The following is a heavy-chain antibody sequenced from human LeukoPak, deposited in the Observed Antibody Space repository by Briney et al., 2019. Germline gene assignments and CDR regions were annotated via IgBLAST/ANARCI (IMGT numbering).Heavy chain of an antibody. CDR1: GGSISSGGYY. CDR3: ARLGFSSGWPLDY. Sequence: SQTLSLTCTVSGGSISSGGYYWSWIRQHPGKGLEWIGYIYYSGSTYYNPSLKSRVTISVDTPRNQFSLKLSSVTAADTAVFYCARLGFSSGWPLDYWGQGTLVTVSS. D-gene: IGHD6-19*01. J-gene: IGHJ4*02. V-gene: IGHV4-31*03. CDR2: IYYSGST.